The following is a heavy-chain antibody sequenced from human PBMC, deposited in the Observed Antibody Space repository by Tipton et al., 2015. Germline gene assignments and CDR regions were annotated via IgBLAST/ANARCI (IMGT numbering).Heavy chain of an antibody. CDR1: GGSFSSYA. V-gene: IGHV1-69*06. CDR2: IMPIFPTA. D-gene: IGHD3-16*01. Sequence: QSGAEVKKPGSSVKVSCQASGGSFSSYAFSWVRQAPGQGLEWMGGIMPIFPTANYAQRFQGRVTISADKSTSTAYMELSNLRSEDTAVYYCARLGGAAGPDAFDIWGQGTMLTVSS. J-gene: IGHJ3*02. CDR3: ARLGGAAGPDAFDI.